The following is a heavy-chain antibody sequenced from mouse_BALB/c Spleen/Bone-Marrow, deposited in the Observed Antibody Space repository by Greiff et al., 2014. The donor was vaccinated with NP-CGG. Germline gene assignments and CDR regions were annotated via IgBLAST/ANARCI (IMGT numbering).Heavy chain of an antibody. CDR1: GFTFTDYF. J-gene: IGHJ2*01. D-gene: IGHD5-1*01. CDR2: IRNKPNGYTT. Sequence: EVHLVESGGGLVQPGGSLRLSCTTSGFTFTDYFMTWVRQPPGKALEWLGFIRNKPNGYTTEYNPSVKGRFTISRDNSQGILYLQMNTLRAEDSAIYYCARDYSGYFDFWGQGTTLTASS. V-gene: IGHV7-3*02. CDR3: ARDYSGYFDF.